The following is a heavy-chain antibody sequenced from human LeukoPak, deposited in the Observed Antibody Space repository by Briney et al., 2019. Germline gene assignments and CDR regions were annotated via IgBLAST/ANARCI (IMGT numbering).Heavy chain of an antibody. Sequence: PGGSLRLSCAASGFTFTGYYMSWIRQAPGKGLEWVSYISSSSSYTNYADSVKGRFTISRDNAKNSLFLQMNSLRAEDTAVYYCARDHTMFRGIILYYYGMDVWGQGTTVTVSS. CDR3: ARDHTMFRGIILYYYGMDV. J-gene: IGHJ6*02. CDR2: ISSSSSYT. V-gene: IGHV3-11*05. D-gene: IGHD3-10*01. CDR1: GFTFTGYY.